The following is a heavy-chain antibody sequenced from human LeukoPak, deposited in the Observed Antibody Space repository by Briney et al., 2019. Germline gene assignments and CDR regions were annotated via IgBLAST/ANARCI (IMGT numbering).Heavy chain of an antibody. J-gene: IGHJ4*02. V-gene: IGHV3-74*01. CDR1: GFTFSNYW. CDR2: INSDGINT. Sequence: GGSLRLSCAASGFTFSNYWMHWVRQAPGKGLVWVSRINSDGINTSYADSVKGRFTISRDNAKNTLNLQMNSLRTEDTAVYYCAKSGRRGYSYGSRFKYYYDYWGQGTLVTVSS. D-gene: IGHD5-18*01. CDR3: AKSGRRGYSYGSRFKYYYDY.